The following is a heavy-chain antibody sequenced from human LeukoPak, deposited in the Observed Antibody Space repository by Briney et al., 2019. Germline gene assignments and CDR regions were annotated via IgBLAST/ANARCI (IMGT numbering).Heavy chain of an antibody. CDR2: IKQDGSEK. CDR3: ARAAGTTAY. D-gene: IGHD4-17*01. CDR1: GFTLSSYW. J-gene: IGHJ4*02. Sequence: GGSLRLSCAASGFTLSSYWMSWVRQAPGKGLEWVANIKQDGSEKYYVDSVKGRFTISRDNAKNSLYLQMNSLRAKDTAVYYCARAAGTTAYWGQGTLVTVSS. V-gene: IGHV3-7*01.